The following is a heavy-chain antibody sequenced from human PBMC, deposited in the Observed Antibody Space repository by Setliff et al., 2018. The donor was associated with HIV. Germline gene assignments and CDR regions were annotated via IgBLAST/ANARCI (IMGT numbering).Heavy chain of an antibody. D-gene: IGHD3-22*01. Sequence: PGESLKISCQGSGYNFVDYSIAWVRQVPGKGLEWMGIIYPVDSETRYSPSFQGQVTISADKSINTAYLQRTTLKASDSAMYYCARLHYYDSSGYNGPFDYWGQGTLVTVSS. V-gene: IGHV5-51*01. CDR1: GYNFVDYS. CDR2: IYPVDSET. CDR3: ARLHYYDSSGYNGPFDY. J-gene: IGHJ4*02.